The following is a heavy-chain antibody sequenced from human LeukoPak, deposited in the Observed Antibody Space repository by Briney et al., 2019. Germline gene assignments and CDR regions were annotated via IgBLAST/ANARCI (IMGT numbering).Heavy chain of an antibody. D-gene: IGHD2-15*01. CDR3: ARDPSRSCAGGNCFSS. J-gene: IGHJ5*02. CDR2: VFFSGNT. V-gene: IGHV4-39*07. CDR1: GDSISTSSYY. Sequence: KPSETLSLTCTVSGDSISTSSYYWGWIRQPPGKGLGGFGGVFFSGNTYYEPSLKSRVTISVATSTNQFSLNVRSVSAADTAVYYCARDPSRSCAGGNCFSSWGQGTLVIVSS.